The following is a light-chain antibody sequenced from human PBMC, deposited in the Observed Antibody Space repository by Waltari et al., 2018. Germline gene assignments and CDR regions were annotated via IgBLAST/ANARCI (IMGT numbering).Light chain of an antibody. V-gene: IGLV2-8*01. J-gene: IGLJ2*01. CDR2: EVS. Sequence: QSALTQPPSASGSPGQSVTISCTGSSRDVGGYNYVSWYQQHPGKAPKLMISEVSERPSGVPDRFSGSKAGNTASLTVSGLQAGDEADYYCSSYAGTNNLVFGGGTKLTFL. CDR1: SRDVGGYNY. CDR3: SSYAGTNNLV.